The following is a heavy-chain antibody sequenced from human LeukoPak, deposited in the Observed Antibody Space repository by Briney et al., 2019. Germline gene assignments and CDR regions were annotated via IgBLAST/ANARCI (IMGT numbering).Heavy chain of an antibody. D-gene: IGHD6-19*01. J-gene: IGHJ5*02. V-gene: IGHV1-2*06. CDR2: INPNSCGT. Sequence: GASVKVSCKASGYTLTGYYMHWVRQAPAHGHEWMGRINPNSCGTNYAQTCQGRVTMTRDTSISTAYMELSRLRSDDTAVYYCARDPYRIAVAGTDWFDPWGQGTLVTVSS. CDR1: GYTLTGYY. CDR3: ARDPYRIAVAGTDWFDP.